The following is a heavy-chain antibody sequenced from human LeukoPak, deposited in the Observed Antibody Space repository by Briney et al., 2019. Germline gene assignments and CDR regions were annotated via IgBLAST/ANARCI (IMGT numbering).Heavy chain of an antibody. D-gene: IGHD2/OR15-2a*01. CDR3: GRGQYSFAS. J-gene: IGHJ4*02. V-gene: IGHV3-11*06. CDR2: ISSTSTST. CDR1: GFTFTDYY. Sequence: PGGSLTLSCAASGFTFTDYYASWIRQAPGKGLEWLSYISSTSTSTTYADSVKGRFTISRDNATNSLYLQMNSLRAEDTAVYYCGRGQYSFASWGEACLVTVSS.